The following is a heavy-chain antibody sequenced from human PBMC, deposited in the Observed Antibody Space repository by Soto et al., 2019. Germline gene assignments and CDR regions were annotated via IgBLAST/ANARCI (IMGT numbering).Heavy chain of an antibody. V-gene: IGHV3-30*18. CDR1: GFTFSSYG. Sequence: QVQLVESGGGVVQPGRSLRLSCAAPGFTFSSYGMHWVRQAPGKGLEWVAVISYDGSNKYYADSVKGRFTISRDNSKNTLYLQMNSLRAEDTAVYYCAKGEWELPLDYWGQGTLVTVSS. CDR2: ISYDGSNK. J-gene: IGHJ4*02. D-gene: IGHD1-26*01. CDR3: AKGEWELPLDY.